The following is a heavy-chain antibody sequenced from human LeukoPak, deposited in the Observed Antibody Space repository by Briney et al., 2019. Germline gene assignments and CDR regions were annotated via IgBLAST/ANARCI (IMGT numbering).Heavy chain of an antibody. V-gene: IGHV1-18*01. CDR3: ASLGYCSSTSCYQLSY. CDR2: ISAYNGNT. CDR1: GYTFTSYG. Sequence: ASVKVSCKASGYTFTSYGISWVRQAPGQGLEWMGWISAYNGNTNYAQKLQGRVTMTTDTSTSTAYMELRSLRSDDTAVYYCASLGYCSSTSCYQLSYWGQGTLVTVSS. J-gene: IGHJ4*02. D-gene: IGHD2-2*01.